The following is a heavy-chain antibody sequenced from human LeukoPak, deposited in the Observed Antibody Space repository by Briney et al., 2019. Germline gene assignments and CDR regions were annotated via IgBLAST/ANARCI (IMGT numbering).Heavy chain of an antibody. CDR2: IGSSSSYI. J-gene: IGHJ1*01. V-gene: IGHV3-21*01. Sequence: GGSLRLSCAASGFTFSSYSMNWVRQAPGKGLEWVSSIGSSSSYIYYADSVKGRFTISRDNAKNSLYLQMNSLRAEDTAVYYCAGDAEYFQHWGQGTLVTVSS. CDR3: AGDAEYFQH. CDR1: GFTFSSYS.